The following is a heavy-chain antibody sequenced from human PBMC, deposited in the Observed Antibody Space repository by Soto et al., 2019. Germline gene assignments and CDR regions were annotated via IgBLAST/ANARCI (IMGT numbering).Heavy chain of an antibody. V-gene: IGHV4-38-2*01. CDR1: GYSISSGYY. CDR3: ARADSITIFGVVPEGWFDP. J-gene: IGHJ5*02. Sequence: PSETLSLTCAVSGYSISSGYYWGWIRQPPGKGLEWIGSIYHSESTYYNPSLKSRVTISVDTSKNQFSLKLSSVTAADTAVYYCARADSITIFGVVPEGWFDPWGQGTLVTVSS. CDR2: IYHSEST. D-gene: IGHD3-3*01.